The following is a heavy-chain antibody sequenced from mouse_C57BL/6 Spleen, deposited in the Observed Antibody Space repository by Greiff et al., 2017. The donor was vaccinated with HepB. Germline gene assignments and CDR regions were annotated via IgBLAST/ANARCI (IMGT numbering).Heavy chain of an antibody. CDR2: INPSSGYT. J-gene: IGHJ3*01. CDR1: GYTFTSYW. CDR3: AKSYYGSSSGAY. Sequence: VQRVESGAELAKPGASVKLSCKASGYTFTSYWMHWVKQRPGQGLEWIGYINPSSGYTKYNQKFKDKATLTADKSSSTAYMQLSSLTYEDSAVYYCAKSYYGSSSGAYWGQGTLVTVSA. V-gene: IGHV1-7*01. D-gene: IGHD1-1*01.